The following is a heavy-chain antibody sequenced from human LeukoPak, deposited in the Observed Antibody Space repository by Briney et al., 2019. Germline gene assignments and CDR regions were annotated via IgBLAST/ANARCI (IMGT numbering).Heavy chain of an antibody. V-gene: IGHV3-23*01. CDR1: GFTFSSYA. J-gene: IGHJ4*02. CDR2: ISGSGGST. Sequence: QPGGSLRLSCAASGFTFSSYAMSWVRQAPGKGLEWVSAISGSGGSTYYADSVKGRFTISRDNSKNTLYLQMNSLRAEDTAVYYCAKSRTKGAYSSGYQYYFDYWGQGTLVTVSS. CDR3: AKSRTKGAYSSGYQYYFDY. D-gene: IGHD3-22*01.